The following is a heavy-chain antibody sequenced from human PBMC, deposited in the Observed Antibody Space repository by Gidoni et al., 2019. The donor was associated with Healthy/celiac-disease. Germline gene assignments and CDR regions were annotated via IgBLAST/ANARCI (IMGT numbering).Heavy chain of an antibody. CDR2: ISAYNGST. D-gene: IGHD3-10*01. CDR1: GYTFTSHG. CDR3: SRVFGELYYYYYGMDV. V-gene: IGHV1-18*01. J-gene: IGHJ6*02. Sequence: QVQLVQPGAVVKKPAASVKVPCKASGYTFTSHGTSWVRQDPGQGLELMGWISAYNGSTNYAQKLQGRVNMTTDTSTWTAYMELRSLRSDDTALYSCSRVFGELYYYYYGMDVWGQGTTVTVS.